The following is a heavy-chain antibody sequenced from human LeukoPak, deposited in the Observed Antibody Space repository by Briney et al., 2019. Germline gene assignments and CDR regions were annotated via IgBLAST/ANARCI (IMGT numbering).Heavy chain of an antibody. CDR1: GCSISSYY. J-gene: IGHJ5*02. D-gene: IGHD6-25*01. V-gene: IGHV4-59*01. CDR2: IYYSGST. Sequence: SETLSLTCTVSGCSISSYYWSWIRQPPGKGLEWIGYIYYSGSTNYNPSLKSRVTISVDTSKNQFSLELSSVTAADTAVYYCARDAQRRFDPWGQGTLVTVSS. CDR3: ARDAQRRFDP.